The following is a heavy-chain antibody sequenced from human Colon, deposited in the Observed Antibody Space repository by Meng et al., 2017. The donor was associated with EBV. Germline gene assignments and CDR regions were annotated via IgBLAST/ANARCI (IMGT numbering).Heavy chain of an antibody. CDR2: IYHSGST. J-gene: IGHJ4*02. Sequence: HLHVTGSGPCKPCQTLSRPFFVSGDSVTNGGYAWSGIRQPPGKGLEWIGYIYHSGSTKYNPSLKSRVTISVDTSKNQFSLKLSSVTAADTAIYYCARDTSTWGNKGLDHWGQGILVTVSS. CDR1: GDSVTNGGYA. CDR3: ARDTSTWGNKGLDH. V-gene: IGHV4-30-2*01. D-gene: IGHD7-27*01.